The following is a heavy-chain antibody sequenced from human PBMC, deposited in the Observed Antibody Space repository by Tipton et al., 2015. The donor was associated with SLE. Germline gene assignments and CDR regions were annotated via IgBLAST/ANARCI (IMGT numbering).Heavy chain of an antibody. V-gene: IGHV4-39*07. CDR3: ARDPLGIRAFDI. J-gene: IGHJ3*02. CDR1: GGSISSSNYY. CDR2: IYYSGST. D-gene: IGHD7-27*01. Sequence: LRLSCTVSGGSISSSNYYWGWIRQPPGKGLEWIGSIYYSGSTYYNPSLKSRVTISVDTSKNLFSLKLSSVTAADTAVYYCARDPLGIRAFDIWGQGTMVTVSS.